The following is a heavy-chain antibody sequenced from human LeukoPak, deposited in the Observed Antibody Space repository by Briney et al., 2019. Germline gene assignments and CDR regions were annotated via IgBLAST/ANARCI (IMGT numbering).Heavy chain of an antibody. D-gene: IGHD1-26*01. CDR3: ARGIVGATIPDAFDI. CDR2: IWYDGSNK. Sequence: PGRSLRLSCAASGFTFSSYGMHWVRQAPGKGLEWVAVIWYDGSNKYYADSVKGRFTISRDNSKNTLYLQMNSLRAEDTAVYYCARGIVGATIPDAFDIWGQGTMVTVSS. CDR1: GFTFSSYG. V-gene: IGHV3-33*01. J-gene: IGHJ3*02.